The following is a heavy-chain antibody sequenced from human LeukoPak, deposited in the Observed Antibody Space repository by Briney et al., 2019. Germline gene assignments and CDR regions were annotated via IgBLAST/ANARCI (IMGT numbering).Heavy chain of an antibody. CDR2: IIPIFGTA. J-gene: IGHJ5*02. V-gene: IGHV1-69*13. CDR1: GGTFSSYA. D-gene: IGHD2-2*01. CDR3: AREDGYCSSTSCYPTNWFDP. Sequence: SVKVSCKASGGTFSSYAISWVRQAPGQGLEWMGGIIPIFGTANYAQKFQGRVTITADESTSTAYMELSSLRSEDTAVYYCAREDGYCSSTSCYPTNWFDPWGQGTLVTVSS.